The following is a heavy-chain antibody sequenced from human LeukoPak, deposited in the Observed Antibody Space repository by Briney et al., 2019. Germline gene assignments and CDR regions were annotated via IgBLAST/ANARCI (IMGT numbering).Heavy chain of an antibody. CDR2: ISWNSGSI. CDR1: GFTFDDYA. D-gene: IGHD6-13*01. V-gene: IGHV3-9*01. J-gene: IGHJ6*03. CDR3: AKGNIAAADPGPGYYYYMDV. Sequence: GRSLRLSCAASGFTFDDYAMHWVRQAPGKGLEWVSGISWNSGSIGYADSVKGRFTISRDNAKNSLYLQMNSLRAEDTALYYCAKGNIAAADPGPGYYYYMDVWGKGTTVTVSS.